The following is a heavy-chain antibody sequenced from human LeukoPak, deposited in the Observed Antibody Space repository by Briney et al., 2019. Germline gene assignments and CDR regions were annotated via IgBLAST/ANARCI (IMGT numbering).Heavy chain of an antibody. CDR1: GYTFTSYG. V-gene: IGHV1-18*01. CDR2: ISAYNGNT. J-gene: IGHJ5*02. D-gene: IGHD3-9*01. Sequence: ASVKVSCKASGYTFTSYGISWVRQAPGQGLEWTGWISAYNGNTNYAQKLQGRVTMTTDTSTSTAYMELRSLRSDDTAVYYCARDYECYDILTGYYFPWFDPWGQGTLVTVSS. CDR3: ARDYECYDILTGYYFPWFDP.